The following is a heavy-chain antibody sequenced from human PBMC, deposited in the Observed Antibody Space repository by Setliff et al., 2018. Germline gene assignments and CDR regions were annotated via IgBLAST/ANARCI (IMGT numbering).Heavy chain of an antibody. V-gene: IGHV4-59*08. J-gene: IGHJ4*02. CDR2: SYYLGAT. D-gene: IGHD5-12*01. Sequence: PSETLSLTCTVSGGSVNDYYWSWIRRPPGKGLEWIGYSYYLGATKYTPSLKGRVSISVDTAGNQVSLKMTSVTAADTAMYFCAGTPARGTTWLSPFDYWGQGTLVTVSS. CDR3: AGTPARGTTWLSPFDY. CDR1: GGSVNDYY.